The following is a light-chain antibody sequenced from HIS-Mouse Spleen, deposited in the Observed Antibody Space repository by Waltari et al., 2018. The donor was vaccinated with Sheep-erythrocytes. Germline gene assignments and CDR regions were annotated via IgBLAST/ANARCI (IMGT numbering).Light chain of an antibody. CDR3: QQYYSYLT. CDR2: AAS. J-gene: IGKJ3*01. V-gene: IGKV1-8*01. Sequence: IQLTQSPSFLSASVGDRVTITCRASQGISSYLAWYQQKPGKAPKLLIYAASTLQSGVPSRFSGSGSGTDFTLTISCLQSEDFATYYCQQYYSYLTFGPGTKVDIK. CDR1: QGISSY.